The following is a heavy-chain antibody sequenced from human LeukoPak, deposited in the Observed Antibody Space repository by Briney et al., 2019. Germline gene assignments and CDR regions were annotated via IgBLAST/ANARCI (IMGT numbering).Heavy chain of an antibody. J-gene: IGHJ2*01. CDR2: IGGSAVDT. V-gene: IGHV3-23*01. CDR3: AKLGTYWYFDV. CDR1: GFTFNLYG. Sequence: GGSLRLSCAASGFTFNLYGMTWVRQAPGKGLEWVSGIGGSAVDTYYADSVKGRFTISRDNSKNESFLQMNNLRAEDTAVYFCAKLGTYWYFDVWGRGTLVTVSS. D-gene: IGHD3-16*01.